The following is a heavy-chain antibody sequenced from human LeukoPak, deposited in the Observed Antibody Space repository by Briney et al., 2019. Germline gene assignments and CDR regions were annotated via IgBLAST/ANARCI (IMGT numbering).Heavy chain of an antibody. J-gene: IGHJ3*02. CDR2: VKQDGSRK. CDR1: GFTFSTYW. V-gene: IGHV3-7*04. Sequence: GGSLRLSCAASGFTFSTYWMDWVRQAPGKGLEWVANVKQDGSRKYYVDSVKGRFTISRDNARNSLYLEMNSLRVEDTAVYYCARDWGDESRGQFDAFDIWGQGTRVTVSS. CDR3: ARDWGDESRGQFDAFDI. D-gene: IGHD3-16*01.